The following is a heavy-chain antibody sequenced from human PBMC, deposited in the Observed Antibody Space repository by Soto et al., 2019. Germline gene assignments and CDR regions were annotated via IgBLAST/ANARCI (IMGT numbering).Heavy chain of an antibody. J-gene: IGHJ6*01. Sequence: ASVKVSCKASGYTFTSYPTHWVRQAPGQRLEWMGWIDAGNGNTKYSQKFRGRVTFTTDTSASTAYMDLSSLRSEDTAVYYCATAGYTSGSKYYGMEVLGEGTTGSVSS. CDR1: GYTFTSYP. CDR2: IDAGNGNT. D-gene: IGHD5-18*01. V-gene: IGHV1-3*01. CDR3: ATAGYTSGSKYYGMEV.